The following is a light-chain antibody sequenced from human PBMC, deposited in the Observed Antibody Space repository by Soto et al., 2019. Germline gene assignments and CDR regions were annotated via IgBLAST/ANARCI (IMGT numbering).Light chain of an antibody. Sequence: EIVLTQSPATLSLSPGERATLSCRASQSVSSYLAWYQQKPGQAPRLLIYDASNRATGIPARFSGSGSGTDFTLTISSLEPEDVAVYYCQQRSNWPPGFGQGTKVEIK. CDR3: QQRSNWPPG. CDR1: QSVSSY. J-gene: IGKJ1*01. CDR2: DAS. V-gene: IGKV3-11*01.